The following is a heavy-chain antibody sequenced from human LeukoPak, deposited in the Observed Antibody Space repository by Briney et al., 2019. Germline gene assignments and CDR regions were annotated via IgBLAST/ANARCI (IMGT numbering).Heavy chain of an antibody. CDR1: GGSISSYY. V-gene: IGHV4-38-2*02. Sequence: SETLSLTCTVSGGSISSYYWGWLRQPPGKGLEWIGSIYHSGSTYYNPSLKSRVTISVDTSKNQFSLKLSSVTAADTAVYYCATIYGDRYFDYWGQGTLVTVSS. CDR3: ATIYGDRYFDY. D-gene: IGHD4-17*01. CDR2: IYHSGST. J-gene: IGHJ4*02.